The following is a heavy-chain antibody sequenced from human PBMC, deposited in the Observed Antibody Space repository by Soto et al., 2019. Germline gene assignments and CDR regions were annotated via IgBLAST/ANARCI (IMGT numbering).Heavy chain of an antibody. V-gene: IGHV4-59*08. Sequence: SETLSLTCTVSGGSISSYYWSWIRQPPGKGLEWIGYIYYSGSTNYNPSLKSRVTISVDTSKNQFSLKLSSVTAADTAVYYCARHTSPSEGRGYYYYMEVWGKGTTVTVSS. CDR3: ARHTSPSEGRGYYYYMEV. CDR1: GGSISSYY. J-gene: IGHJ6*03. CDR2: IYYSGST.